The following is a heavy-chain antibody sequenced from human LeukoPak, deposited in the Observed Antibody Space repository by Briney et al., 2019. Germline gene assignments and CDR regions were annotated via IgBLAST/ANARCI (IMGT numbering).Heavy chain of an antibody. CDR1: GFTFSTSW. D-gene: IGHD5-24*01. CDR3: ARNYAYNAFDI. J-gene: IGHJ3*02. Sequence: GGSLRLSCAASGFTFSTSWMTWVRQAPGKGLEWVATIKEDGSRTSYMDSVKGRFTISRDNAQNSLFLQMGSLRAEDTAVYYCARNYAYNAFDIWGQGTMVIVSS. V-gene: IGHV3-7*01. CDR2: IKEDGSRT.